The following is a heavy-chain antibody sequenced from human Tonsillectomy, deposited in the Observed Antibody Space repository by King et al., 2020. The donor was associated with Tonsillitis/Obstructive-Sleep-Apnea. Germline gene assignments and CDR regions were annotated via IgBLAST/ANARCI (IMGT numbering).Heavy chain of an antibody. V-gene: IGHV4-38-2*02. CDR2: LYHSGST. D-gene: IGHD3-9*01. J-gene: IGHJ3*02. Sequence: QLQESGPGLVKPSETLSLTCTVSGYSISSAYYWGWIRQPPGKGLEWIGSLYHSGSTYYNTSLKSRVTISVDTSKNQFSLKLRSVTAADTAVYYCARSTGYYNPDAFDIWGQGTMFTVSS. CDR1: GYSISSAYY. CDR3: ARSTGYYNPDAFDI.